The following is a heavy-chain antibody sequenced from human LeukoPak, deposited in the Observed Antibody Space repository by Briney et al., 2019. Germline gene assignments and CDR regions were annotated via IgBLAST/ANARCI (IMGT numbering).Heavy chain of an antibody. D-gene: IGHD2-15*01. CDR1: GFTFSSYN. V-gene: IGHV3-21*04. Sequence: GGSLRLSCAASGFTFSSYNMNWVRQAPGKGLEWVSSISSSSSYIYYADSVKGRFTISRDNAKNSLFLQMNSLRAEDTAVYYCARVLRYCSGGNCYSGGLGYMDVWGKGTTVTISS. CDR3: ARVLRYCSGGNCYSGGLGYMDV. CDR2: ISSSSSYI. J-gene: IGHJ6*03.